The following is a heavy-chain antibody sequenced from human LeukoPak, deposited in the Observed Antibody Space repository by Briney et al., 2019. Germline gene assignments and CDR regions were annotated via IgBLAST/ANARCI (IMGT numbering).Heavy chain of an antibody. J-gene: IGHJ4*02. CDR2: ISSNGGST. D-gene: IGHD3-22*01. CDR3: ERGLKYYYDSSGYYSFDY. V-gene: IGHV3-64*01. Sequence: GGSLRLSXAASGFTFCSYAMHWVRQSPGKGLEYLSAISSNGGSTYYANSVKGRFTISRDNSKNTLYLQMGSLRAEDMAVYYCERGLKYYYDSSGYYSFDYWGQGTLVTVSS. CDR1: GFTFCSYA.